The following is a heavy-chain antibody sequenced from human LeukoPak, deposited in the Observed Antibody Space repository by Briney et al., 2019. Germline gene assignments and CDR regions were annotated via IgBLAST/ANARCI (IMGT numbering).Heavy chain of an antibody. CDR1: GGSLSSYY. J-gene: IGHJ4*02. V-gene: IGHV4-59*01. CDR3: ARDRLRWPKIDY. D-gene: IGHD4-23*01. CDR2: IYSSGSS. Sequence: PSETLSLTCTVSGGSLSSYYWSWIRQPPGKGLEWIGYIYSSGSSNYHPSLKSRVTISVDTSKNQFSLKLNAVTAADTAVYYCARDRLRWPKIDYWGQGTLVTVSS.